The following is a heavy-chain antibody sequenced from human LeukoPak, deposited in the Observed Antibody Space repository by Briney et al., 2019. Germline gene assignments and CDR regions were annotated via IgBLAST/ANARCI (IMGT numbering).Heavy chain of an antibody. CDR1: GGTFSRYA. V-gene: IGHV1-69*05. D-gene: IGHD6-19*01. CDR3: AVHGAGTTTFDI. J-gene: IGHJ3*02. CDR2: IIPIFGTA. Sequence: SVKVSCKASGGTFSRYAISWVRQAPGQGLEWMGRIIPIFGTANYAQKFQGRVTITTDESTSTAYMELSSLRSEDTAVYYCAVHGAGTTTFDIWGQGTMVTVSS.